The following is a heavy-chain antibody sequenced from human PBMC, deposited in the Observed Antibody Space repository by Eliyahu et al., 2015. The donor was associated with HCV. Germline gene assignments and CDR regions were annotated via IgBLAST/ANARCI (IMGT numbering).Heavy chain of an antibody. CDR1: GFTFSSYA. CDR3: AKMREHDYGDYRYYYYYGMDV. J-gene: IGHJ6*02. V-gene: IGHV3-23*01. Sequence: EVQLLESGGGLVQPGGSLRLSCAASGFTFSSYAXSWVRQAPGKGLEWGSAISGSGGSTYYADSVKGRFTISRDNSKNTLYLQMNSLRAEDTAVYYCAKMREHDYGDYRYYYYYGMDVWGQGTTVTVSS. D-gene: IGHD4-17*01. CDR2: ISGSGGST.